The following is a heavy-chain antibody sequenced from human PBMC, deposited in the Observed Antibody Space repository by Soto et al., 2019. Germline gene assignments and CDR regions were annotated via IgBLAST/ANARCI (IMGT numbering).Heavy chain of an antibody. CDR2: INAGNGNT. CDR3: ASISWFGELAVHHDAFDI. V-gene: IGHV1-3*01. J-gene: IGHJ3*02. D-gene: IGHD3-10*01. CDR1: GYTFTSYA. Sequence: GASVKVSCKASGYTFTSYAMHWVRQAPGQRLEWMGWINAGNGNTKYSQKFQGRVTITRDTSASTAYMELSSLRSEDTAVYYCASISWFGELAVHHDAFDIWGQGTMVTVSS.